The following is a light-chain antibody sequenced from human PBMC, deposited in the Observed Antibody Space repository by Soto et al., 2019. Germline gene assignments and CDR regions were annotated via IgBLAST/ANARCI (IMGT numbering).Light chain of an antibody. CDR2: EVS. CDR1: SSDVGGYNY. Sequence: SARTRPASVSGSPGQSISISCTVTSSDVGGYNYVSWYQQHPGKAPKLMIYEVSNRPSGVSNRFSGSKSGNTASLTISGLQAEEEADYYCSPYTSSSTIFGTGTKVTVL. J-gene: IGLJ1*01. CDR3: SPYTSSSTI. V-gene: IGLV2-14*01.